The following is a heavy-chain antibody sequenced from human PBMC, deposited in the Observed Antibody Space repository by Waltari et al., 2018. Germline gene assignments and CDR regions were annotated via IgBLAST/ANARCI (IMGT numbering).Heavy chain of an antibody. D-gene: IGHD3-22*01. V-gene: IGHV1-18*01. CDR1: GGTFSSYA. CDR3: AKDSRGGNDGGGYGAYFDY. CDR2: INAGNGNT. Sequence: QVQLVQSGAEVKKPGSSVKVSCKASGGTFSSYAISWVRQAPGQRLEWMGWINAGNGNTKYSQKFQGRVTMTTDTSTNTAYMDLENLRSDDTAIYFCAKDSRGGNDGGGYGAYFDYWGQGTLVTVSS. J-gene: IGHJ4*02.